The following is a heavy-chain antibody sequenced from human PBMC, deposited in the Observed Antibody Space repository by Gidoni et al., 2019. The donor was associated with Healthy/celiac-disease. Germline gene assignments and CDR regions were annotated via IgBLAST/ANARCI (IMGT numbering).Heavy chain of an antibody. J-gene: IGHJ3*02. V-gene: IGHV3-23*01. D-gene: IGHD3-10*01. CDR1: GITFSSDS. Sequence: EVPLLASGGGLVQPGGSLRLSCADSGITFSSDSMSWVRQAPWKGLGWVQSIRGMGGSEYYEDAVKGRFTISRDNSKNTLYLQMNSMRAEDTAVYYCAKDRVLLWFGEGRSTYAFDIWGQGTMVTVSS. CDR3: AKDRVLLWFGEGRSTYAFDI. CDR2: IRGMGGSE.